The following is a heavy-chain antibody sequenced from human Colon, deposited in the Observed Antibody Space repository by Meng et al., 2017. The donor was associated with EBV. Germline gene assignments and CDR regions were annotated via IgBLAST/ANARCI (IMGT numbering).Heavy chain of an antibody. J-gene: IGHJ4*02. CDR3: ARVGAYCGGDCYHPR. Sequence: QVELEEAGPVLVKPSGTLSLPCAVSGGSLSSRNWWSWVRQPPGKGLEWIGEIYHSGSTNYNPSLKSRVTISVDESKNQFSLRLSSVTAADTAVYYCARVGAYCGGDCYHPRWGQGTLVTVSS. V-gene: IGHV4-4*02. D-gene: IGHD2-21*02. CDR1: GGSLSSRNW. CDR2: IYHSGST.